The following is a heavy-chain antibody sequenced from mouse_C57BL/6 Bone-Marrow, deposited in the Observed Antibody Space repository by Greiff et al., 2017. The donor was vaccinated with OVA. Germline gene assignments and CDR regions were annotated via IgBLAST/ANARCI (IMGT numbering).Heavy chain of an antibody. CDR2: IFPGSGST. J-gene: IGHJ3*01. D-gene: IGHD1-1*01. CDR1: GFNIKDDY. V-gene: IGHV1-56*01. CDR3: ALYYYGEAY. Sequence: QVHVKQSGAELVRPGASVKLSCTASGFNIKDDYMHWVKQRPGQGLEWIGEIFPGSGSTYYNEKFKGKATLTVDTSSSTAYMQLSSLTSEDSAVYFCALYYYGEAYWGQGTLVTVSA.